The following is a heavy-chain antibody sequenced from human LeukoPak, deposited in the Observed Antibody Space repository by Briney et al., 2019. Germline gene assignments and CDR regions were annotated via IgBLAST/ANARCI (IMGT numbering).Heavy chain of an antibody. CDR3: ARQVRSPVVMFMDV. D-gene: IGHD3-22*01. CDR1: GGSFSGYY. J-gene: IGHJ6*03. V-gene: IGHV4-34*01. CDR2: INHSGST. Sequence: PSETLSLTCAVYGGSFSGYYWSWIRQPPGKGLEWIGEINHSGSTNYNPSVESRVTISVDTSKNHFSLELNSVTAADTGVYFCARQVRSPVVMFMDVWGKGTTVIVSS.